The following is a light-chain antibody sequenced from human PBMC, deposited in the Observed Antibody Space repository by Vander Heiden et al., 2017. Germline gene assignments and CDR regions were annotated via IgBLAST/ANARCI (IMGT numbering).Light chain of an antibody. CDR1: QSVSSSY. Sequence: EIVLTQSPGTLSLSPGERATLSCRASQSVSSSYLAWYQQKPGQAPRLLIYGASSRATGIPDRFSGRGSGTDFTLTIRRLEPEDFAVYYCQQDGSSPGTFGQGTRLEIK. J-gene: IGKJ5*01. CDR3: QQDGSSPGT. CDR2: GAS. V-gene: IGKV3-20*01.